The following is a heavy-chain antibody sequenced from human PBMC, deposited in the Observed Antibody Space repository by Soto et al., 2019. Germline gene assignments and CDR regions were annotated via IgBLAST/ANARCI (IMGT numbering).Heavy chain of an antibody. J-gene: IGHJ6*02. D-gene: IGHD2-15*01. CDR3: TRGDYYYYGMHV. CDR1: GGTLSSYA. Sequence: ASVKVSCKASGGTLSSYAISWVRQAPGQGLEWMGGIIPIFGTANYAQKFQGRVTITADKSTSTAYMELSSLRSEDTAVYYCTRGDYYYYGMHVSGQALTLTVS. V-gene: IGHV1-69*06. CDR2: IIPIFGTA.